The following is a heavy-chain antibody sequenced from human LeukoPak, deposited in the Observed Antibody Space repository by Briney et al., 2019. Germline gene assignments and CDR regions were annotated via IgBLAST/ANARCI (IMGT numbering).Heavy chain of an antibody. CDR2: INTNTGNP. V-gene: IGHV7-4-1*02. CDR3: AREEGIAATNSRVDP. J-gene: IGHJ5*02. CDR1: GYTFTSYA. Sequence: ASVKVSCKAPGYTFTSYAMNWVRQAPGQGLEWMGWINTNTGNPTYAQGFTGRFVFSLDTSVSTAYLQISSLKAEDTAVYYCAREEGIAATNSRVDPWGQGTLVTVSS. D-gene: IGHD6-13*01.